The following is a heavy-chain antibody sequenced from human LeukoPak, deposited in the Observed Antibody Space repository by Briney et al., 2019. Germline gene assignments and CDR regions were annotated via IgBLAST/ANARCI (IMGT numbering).Heavy chain of an antibody. CDR2: IKSKTDGGTT. CDR1: GFTFSNAW. Sequence: PGGSLRLSCAASGFTFSNAWMSWVRQAPEKGLEWVGRIKSKTDGGTTDYAAPVKGRFTISRDDSKNTLYLQMNSLKTEDTAVYYCTTAYYDFWSGYYTPQFDPWGQGTLVTVSS. CDR3: TTAYYDFWSGYYTPQFDP. D-gene: IGHD3-3*01. V-gene: IGHV3-15*01. J-gene: IGHJ5*02.